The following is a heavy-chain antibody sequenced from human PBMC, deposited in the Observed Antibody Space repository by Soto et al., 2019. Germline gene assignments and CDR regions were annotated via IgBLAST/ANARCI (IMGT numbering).Heavy chain of an antibody. Sequence: GESLKISCKGSGYSFTSYWIGWVRQMPGKGLEWMGIIYPGDSDTRYSPSFQGQVTISADKSISTAYLQWSSLKASDTAMYYCARHQAAHGYDYYYGMDVWGQGTTVTVSS. J-gene: IGHJ6*02. V-gene: IGHV5-51*01. CDR3: ARHQAAHGYDYYYGMDV. CDR2: IYPGDSDT. CDR1: GYSFTSYW. D-gene: IGHD6-6*01.